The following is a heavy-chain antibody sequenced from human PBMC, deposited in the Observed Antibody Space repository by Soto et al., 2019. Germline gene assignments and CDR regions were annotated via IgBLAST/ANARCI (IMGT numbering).Heavy chain of an antibody. J-gene: IGHJ4*02. Sequence: ASVKVSCKASGYSFSDFGITWVRQAPGQGLEWMGWISGKTGNTNYAQKVQGRVTLTADTLTSTAYMEMRALTSDDTATYYCARSYYYEDTGTFEYWRQGTPVTSPQ. CDR3: ARSYYYEDTGTFEY. V-gene: IGHV1-18*04. CDR2: ISGKTGNT. D-gene: IGHD3-22*01. CDR1: GYSFSDFG.